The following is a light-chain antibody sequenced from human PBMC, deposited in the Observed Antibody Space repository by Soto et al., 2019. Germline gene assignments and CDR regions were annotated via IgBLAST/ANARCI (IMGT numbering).Light chain of an antibody. CDR2: KAS. Sequence: DIQMTQSPSTLSASVGDRVTITCRASQNINNWLAWYQQKPGKAPKLLIYKASSLESGVPSRFSGSGFGIGFTLTISSLQRGDFATYYCQQYNCYFGQGTKLEIK. V-gene: IGKV1-5*03. CDR1: QNINNW. CDR3: QQYNCY. J-gene: IGKJ2*01.